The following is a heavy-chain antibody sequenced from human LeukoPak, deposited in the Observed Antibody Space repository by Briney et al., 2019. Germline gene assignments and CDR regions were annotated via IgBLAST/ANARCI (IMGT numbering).Heavy chain of an antibody. CDR3: ASDILTGFYSTRGMDV. D-gene: IGHD3-9*01. V-gene: IGHV4-39*07. CDR1: GGSISSSSYY. CDR2: IYYSGST. Sequence: SETLSLTCTVSGGSISSSSYYWGWIRQPPGKGLEWIGSIYYSGSTYYNPSLKSRVTISVDTSKNQFSLKLSSVTAADTAIYYCASDILTGFYSTRGMDVWGQGTTVTVSS. J-gene: IGHJ6*02.